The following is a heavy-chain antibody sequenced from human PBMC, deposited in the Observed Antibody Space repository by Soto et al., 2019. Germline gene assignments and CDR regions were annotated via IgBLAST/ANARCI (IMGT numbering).Heavy chain of an antibody. Sequence: SETLSLTCTVSGASITDSYWSWIRQPPETGLEWIGYIYFSGLATYNPSLKSRATMSRDTSKNEFSLKLTSVTAADTAIYCCARGDSDLAVSEAAYWGQGTLVTVSS. CDR2: IYFSGLA. CDR3: ARGDSDLAVSEAAY. V-gene: IGHV4-59*01. CDR1: GASITDSY. D-gene: IGHD2-15*01. J-gene: IGHJ1*01.